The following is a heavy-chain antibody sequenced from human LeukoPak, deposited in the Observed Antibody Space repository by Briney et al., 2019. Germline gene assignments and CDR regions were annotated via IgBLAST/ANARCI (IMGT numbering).Heavy chain of an antibody. D-gene: IGHD7-27*01. V-gene: IGHV3-23*01. Sequence: GGSLRLSCAASGFTFSSYTMSWVRQAPGKGLEWVSTITTSDGNTYYADSVKGRFTVSRDNSKNTLYLQMNSLRAEDTAVYYCAKDGGLWVSAHWGDSWGRGTLVTVTS. J-gene: IGHJ4*02. CDR2: ITTSDGNT. CDR1: GFTFSSYT. CDR3: AKDGGLWVSAHWGDS.